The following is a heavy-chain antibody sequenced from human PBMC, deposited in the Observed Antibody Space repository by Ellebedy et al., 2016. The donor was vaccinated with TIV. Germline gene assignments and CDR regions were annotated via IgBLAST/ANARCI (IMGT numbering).Heavy chain of an antibody. CDR3: ARQLIDNWFNP. CDR1: GYTFTGYY. CDR2: IIPIFGTA. J-gene: IGHJ5*02. V-gene: IGHV1-69*13. Sequence: SVKVSCXASGYTFTGYYMHWVRQAPGQGLEWMGGIIPIFGTANYAQKFQGRVTITADESTSTAYMELNSLRSEDTAVYYCARQLIDNWFNPWGQGTLVTVSS. D-gene: IGHD2/OR15-2a*01.